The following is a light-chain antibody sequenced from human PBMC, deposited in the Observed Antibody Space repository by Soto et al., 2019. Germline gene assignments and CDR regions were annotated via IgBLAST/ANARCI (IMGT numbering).Light chain of an antibody. V-gene: IGKV3-20*01. Sequence: EIVLTQSPGTLSLSPGERATLSCRASQSISSSYLAWYQQKPGQAPRLLIYDASSRATGIPDRFSGSGSGTDFTLTISRLEPEDFAVYYCQQYGSSLWTFGQGTKGDIK. CDR1: QSISSSY. CDR3: QQYGSSLWT. J-gene: IGKJ1*01. CDR2: DAS.